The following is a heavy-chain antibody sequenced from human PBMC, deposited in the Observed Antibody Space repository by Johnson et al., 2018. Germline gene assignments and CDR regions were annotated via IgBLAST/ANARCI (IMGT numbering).Heavy chain of an antibody. D-gene: IGHD1-7*01. CDR3: AKPRLLRNFPDAFDI. J-gene: IGHJ3*02. CDR1: GFTFSSYG. V-gene: IGHV3-30*18. CDR2: ISYDGSNK. Sequence: QVQLVESGGGVVQPGRSLRLSCAASGFTFSSYGMHWVRQAPGKGLEWVAVISYDGSNKYYADSVKGRFTISRDNSKNTLYLQRNSLRAEDTAVYYCAKPRLLRNFPDAFDIWGQGTMVTGSS.